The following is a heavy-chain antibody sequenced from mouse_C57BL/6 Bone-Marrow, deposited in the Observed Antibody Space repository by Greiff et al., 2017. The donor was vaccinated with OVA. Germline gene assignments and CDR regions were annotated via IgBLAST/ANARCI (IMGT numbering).Heavy chain of an antibody. D-gene: IGHD3-1*01. V-gene: IGHV5-4*01. J-gene: IGHJ4*01. Sequence: EVKLQESGGGLVKPGGSLKLSCAASGFTFSSYAMSWVRQTPEKRLEWVATISDGGSYTYYPDNVKGRFTISRDNAKNNLYLQMSHLKSEDTAMYYCARDRDLGPFYAMDYWGQGTSVTVSS. CDR2: ISDGGSYT. CDR1: GFTFSSYA. CDR3: ARDRDLGPFYAMDY.